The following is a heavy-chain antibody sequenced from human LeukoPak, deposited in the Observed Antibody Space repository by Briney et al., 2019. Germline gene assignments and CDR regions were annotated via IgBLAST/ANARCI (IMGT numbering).Heavy chain of an antibody. CDR2: ISGSGGGT. J-gene: IGHJ6*03. V-gene: IGHV3-23*01. D-gene: IGHD6-6*01. Sequence: GGSLRLSCAASGFTFNNYAMSWVRQAPGKGLEWVSAISGSGGGTFYADSVKGRFTISRDNSKNTLYLEMNSLRAEDTAVYYCAKDNSSSYSYYYMDVWGKGTTVTVSS. CDR3: AKDNSSSYSYYYMDV. CDR1: GFTFNNYA.